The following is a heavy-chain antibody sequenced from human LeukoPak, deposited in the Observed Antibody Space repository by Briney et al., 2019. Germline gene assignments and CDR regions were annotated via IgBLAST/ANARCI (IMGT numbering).Heavy chain of an antibody. J-gene: IGHJ4*02. D-gene: IGHD6-13*01. Sequence: SETLSLTCAVSGASISSGGYSWSWIRQPPGKGLEWIGYIYHSGSTYYNPSLKSRVTISVDTSNNQFSLKLSSVTAADTAVYYCARDARIAAAGPNFDYWGQGTLVTVSS. CDR1: GASISSGGYS. V-gene: IGHV4-30-2*01. CDR2: IYHSGST. CDR3: ARDARIAAAGPNFDY.